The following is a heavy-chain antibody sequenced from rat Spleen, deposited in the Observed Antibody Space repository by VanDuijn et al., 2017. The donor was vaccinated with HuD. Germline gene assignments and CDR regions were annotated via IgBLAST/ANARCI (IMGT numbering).Heavy chain of an antibody. CDR1: GFTFSDYV. Sequence: EVQLVESGGGLVQPGNSLKLSCAASGFTFSDYVMAWVRQSPKKGLEWVATIIYDGSRNYYRDSVKGRFSISRDNAKNTLYLQMDSLRSEDTATYFCARLGGLRNWFAYWGQGTLVTVSS. D-gene: IGHD4-3*01. CDR2: IIYDGSRN. J-gene: IGHJ3*01. V-gene: IGHV5S10*01. CDR3: ARLGGLRNWFAY.